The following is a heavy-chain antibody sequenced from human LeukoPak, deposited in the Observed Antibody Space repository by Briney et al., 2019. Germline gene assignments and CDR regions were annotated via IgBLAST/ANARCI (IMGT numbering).Heavy chain of an antibody. Sequence: PGGSLRLSCAASGFTFSSYAMSWVRQTPGKGLEWVSAISGGAGSTYYADSVKGRFTISRDISKNTLYLQMNSPRAEDTAVYYCAREVGATPNWFDPWGQGTLVTVSS. J-gene: IGHJ5*02. CDR2: ISGGAGST. CDR3: AREVGATPNWFDP. V-gene: IGHV3-23*01. CDR1: GFTFSSYA. D-gene: IGHD1-26*01.